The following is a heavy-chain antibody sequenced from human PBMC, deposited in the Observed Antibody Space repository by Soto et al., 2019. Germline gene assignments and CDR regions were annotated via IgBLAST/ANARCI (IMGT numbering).Heavy chain of an antibody. J-gene: IGHJ4*02. Sequence: QTXGPLRLPCTASGFTFSDWYMNWVRQAPGQGLEWVGLIKTRGGRYITEYAASVKGRFTISRDDSKRSLYLQMNSLKTEDTDIYYCARDRDGSPDFWGRGTPVTVSS. V-gene: IGHV3-72*01. CDR1: GFTFSDWY. CDR3: ARDRDGSPDF. CDR2: IKTRGGRYIT. D-gene: IGHD3-10*01.